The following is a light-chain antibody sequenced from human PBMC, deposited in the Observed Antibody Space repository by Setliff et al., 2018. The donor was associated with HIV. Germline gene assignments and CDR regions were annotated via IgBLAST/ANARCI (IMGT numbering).Light chain of an antibody. CDR3: SSYSSADTYV. CDR1: SSDIGSYDY. J-gene: IGLJ1*01. CDR2: EVS. Sequence: QSALAQPASVSGSPGQSITISCTGTSSDIGSYDYISWYQQHPGKAPKLMIYEVSNRSSGVSNRFSGSKSGITASLTISGLQADDEADYYCSSYSSADTYVFGSGTKVTVL. V-gene: IGLV2-14*01.